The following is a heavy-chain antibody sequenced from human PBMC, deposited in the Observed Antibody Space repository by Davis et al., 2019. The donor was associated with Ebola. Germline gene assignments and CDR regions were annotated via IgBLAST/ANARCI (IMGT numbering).Heavy chain of an antibody. CDR1: GFTFSSYA. J-gene: IGHJ4*02. Sequence: GESLKISCAASGFTFSSYAMYWVRQAPGKGLEWVSAISESYGSTYYADSVKGRFTISRDNSKNMLYLQMSSLRAEDTAVYYCAKGNDRYYYAYWGQGALVAVSS. V-gene: IGHV3-23*01. CDR3: AKGNDRYYYAY. CDR2: ISESYGST.